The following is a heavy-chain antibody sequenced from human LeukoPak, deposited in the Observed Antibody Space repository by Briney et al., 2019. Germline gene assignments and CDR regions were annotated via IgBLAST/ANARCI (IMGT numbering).Heavy chain of an antibody. D-gene: IGHD3-3*01. CDR3: AREAIFGVVREYYFDL. CDR2: MNPNSGNT. J-gene: IGHJ4*02. V-gene: IGHV1-8*01. CDR1: GYTFTSYD. Sequence: GASVKVSCKASGYTFTSYDINWVRQATGQGLEWMGWMNPNSGNTGYAQKFQGRVTMTRNTSISTAYMELSSLRSEDTAVYYCAREAIFGVVREYYFDLWGQGTLVTVS.